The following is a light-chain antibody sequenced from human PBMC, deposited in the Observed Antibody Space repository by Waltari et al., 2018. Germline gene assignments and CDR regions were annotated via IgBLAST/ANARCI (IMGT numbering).Light chain of an antibody. J-gene: IGLJ3*02. CDR3: CSFTSRSTWV. Sequence: QSALTQPASVSGSPGQSITISCTGTSSDVGGYNYVSWYPQHPGKVPKLLIFDVSNRPSGVSNRFSGSKSGNTASLTISGLQAEDESDYYCCSFTSRSTWVFGGGTKLTVL. V-gene: IGLV2-14*01. CDR2: DVS. CDR1: SSDVGGYNY.